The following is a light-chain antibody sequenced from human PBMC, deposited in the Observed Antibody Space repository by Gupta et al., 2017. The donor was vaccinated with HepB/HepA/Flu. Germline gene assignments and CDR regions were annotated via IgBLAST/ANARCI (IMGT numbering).Light chain of an antibody. CDR2: DAS. CDR1: QDMSNY. CDR3: QQEDNLPFT. Sequence: DIQMTQSPSSLSASVGDRVTITCKASQDMSNYLNWYQQKPGKAPKLLIYDASNVETGVPSRCSGSGSGTDFTFTISSRQPEDFATYYCQQEDNLPFTFGQGTLLDIK. V-gene: IGKV1-33*01. J-gene: IGKJ5*01.